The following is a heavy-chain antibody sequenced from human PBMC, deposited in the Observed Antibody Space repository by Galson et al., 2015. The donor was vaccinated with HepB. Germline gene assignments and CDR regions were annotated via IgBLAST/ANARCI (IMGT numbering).Heavy chain of an antibody. Sequence: SLRLSCAASGFTVSSNYMNWVRQAPGKGLEWVSVIYTGDSTYYADSVKGRFTISRDNSKNTLYLQMNSLRAEDTAVYYCARDTSWGVVIGGMDVWGQGTTVTVSS. CDR1: GFTVSSNY. CDR3: ARDTSWGVVIGGMDV. CDR2: IYTGDST. V-gene: IGHV3-53*01. J-gene: IGHJ6*02. D-gene: IGHD3-3*01.